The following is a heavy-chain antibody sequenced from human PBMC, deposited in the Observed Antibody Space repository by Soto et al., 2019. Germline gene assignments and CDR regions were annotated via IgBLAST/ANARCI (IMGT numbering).Heavy chain of an antibody. J-gene: IGHJ5*02. CDR2: IYYDGNS. CDR3: ARDRRWLPRGPNNWLDL. D-gene: IGHD5-12*01. Sequence: PXETLSLPCTVSGGSMNSGYYYWTWVRQPPGKGLEWIGYIYYDGNSQHNPSLKSRVTMSIDTSKNQFSLNLSSVTAADTAVYYCARDRRWLPRGPNNWLDLWGQGTQVTVSS. V-gene: IGHV4-30-4*01. CDR1: GGSMNSGYYY.